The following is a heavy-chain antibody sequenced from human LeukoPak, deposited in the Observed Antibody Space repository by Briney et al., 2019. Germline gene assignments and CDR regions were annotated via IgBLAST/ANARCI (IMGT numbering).Heavy chain of an antibody. V-gene: IGHV1-18*01. CDR3: ARCPSGLRLGELPNWFDP. CDR1: GYTFTSYG. CDR2: ISAYNGNT. D-gene: IGHD3-16*01. J-gene: IGHJ5*02. Sequence: ASVKVSCKASGYTFTSYGISWVRQAPGQGLEWMGWISAYNGNTNYAQKLQGRVTMTTVISTSTAYMELRSLRSDDTAVYYCARCPSGLRLGELPNWFDPWGQGTLVTVSS.